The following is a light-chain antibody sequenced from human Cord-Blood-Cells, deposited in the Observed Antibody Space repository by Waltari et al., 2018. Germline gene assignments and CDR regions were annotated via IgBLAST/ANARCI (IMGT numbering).Light chain of an antibody. J-gene: IGKJ3*01. CDR3: QQYGSPFT. V-gene: IGKV3-20*01. Sequence: EIVLTQSPGTLSLSPGERATLSCRASQSVSSSYLAWYQQKPGQAPRLLIYGASSRATGIPDRVSGSGSGTDFTLTISRLEPEDFAVYYCQQYGSPFTFGPGTKVDIK. CDR1: QSVSSSY. CDR2: GAS.